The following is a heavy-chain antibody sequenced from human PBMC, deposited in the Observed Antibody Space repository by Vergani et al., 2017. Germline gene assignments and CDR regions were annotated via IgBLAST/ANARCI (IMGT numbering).Heavy chain of an antibody. Sequence: QVQLVQSGAEVKKPGASVKVSCKASGGTFSSYAISWVRQAPGQGLEWMGRIIPILGIANYAQKFQGRVTITADKSTSTAYMELSSLRSEDTAVYYCARVGPARTLSYYYYYGMDVWGQGTTVTVSS. CDR3: ARVGPARTLSYYYYYGMDV. CDR1: GGTFSSYA. CDR2: IIPILGIA. V-gene: IGHV1-69*04. D-gene: IGHD1/OR15-1a*01. J-gene: IGHJ6*02.